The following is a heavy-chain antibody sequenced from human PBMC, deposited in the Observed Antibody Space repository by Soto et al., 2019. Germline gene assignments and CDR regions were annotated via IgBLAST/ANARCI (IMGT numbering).Heavy chain of an antibody. J-gene: IGHJ5*02. D-gene: IGHD3-22*01. CDR1: GGTFSTYT. CDR2: IIPIFGTA. V-gene: IGHV1-69*01. Sequence: QVQLVQSGAEVKKPGSSVKVSCKASGGTFSTYTITWVRQAPGQGLEWMGGIIPIFGTANYPQKFQGRVTITADESPSTAFIEMSSLRSEDTAVYYCARSQDSSGYWNNCFDPWGQGTLVTVSS. CDR3: ARSQDSSGYWNNCFDP.